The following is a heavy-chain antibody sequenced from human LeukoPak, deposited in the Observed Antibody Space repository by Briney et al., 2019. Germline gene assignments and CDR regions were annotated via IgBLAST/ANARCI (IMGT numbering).Heavy chain of an antibody. J-gene: IGHJ4*02. Sequence: SETLSLTCTVSGGSISSYYWSWIRQPPGKGLEWIGYIYYSGSTNYNPSLKSRVTISVDTPKNQFSLKLSSVTAADTAVYYCARLGGVRLYYFDYWGQGTLVTVSS. V-gene: IGHV4-59*08. CDR1: GGSISSYY. CDR3: ARLGGVRLYYFDY. CDR2: IYYSGST. D-gene: IGHD3-10*01.